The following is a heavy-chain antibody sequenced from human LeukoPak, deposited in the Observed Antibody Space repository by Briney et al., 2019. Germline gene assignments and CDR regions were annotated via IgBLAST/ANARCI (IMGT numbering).Heavy chain of an antibody. V-gene: IGHV4-4*07. D-gene: IGHD5-18*01. CDR1: GGSSSSYY. J-gene: IGHJ4*02. Sequence: PSGTLSLTCTVSGGSSSSYYWSWIRQPAGKGLEWIGRMYTSGETNYNPTLKSRITISLDTSKNQFSLRLSSVTAADTAVYYCAAGSQSTALIKWGQGTLVTVSS. CDR2: MYTSGET. CDR3: AAGSQSTALIK.